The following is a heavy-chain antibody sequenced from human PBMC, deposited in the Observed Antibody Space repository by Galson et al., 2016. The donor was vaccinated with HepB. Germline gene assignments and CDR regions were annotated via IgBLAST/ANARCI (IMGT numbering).Heavy chain of an antibody. V-gene: IGHV1-69*13. J-gene: IGHJ4*02. D-gene: IGHD2-21*02. Sequence: SVKVSCKASGGTFSSYAISWVRQAPGQGLEWMGGIIPIFSRTNYAQKFQGRVTITADESTSTAYMELSSLRSEDTAVYYCARFMVTANGDDFDYWGQGTLVTVSS. CDR2: IIPIFSRT. CDR3: ARFMVTANGDDFDY. CDR1: GGTFSSYA.